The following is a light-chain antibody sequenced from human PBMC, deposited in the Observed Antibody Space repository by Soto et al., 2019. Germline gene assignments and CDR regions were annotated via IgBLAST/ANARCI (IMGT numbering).Light chain of an antibody. CDR2: GAS. V-gene: IGKV3-20*01. CDR3: QQYGSSPET. Sequence: DIVLQHSPGTLTLSPGERATLSCRASQSVSSSYLAWYQQKPGQAPRLLIYGASSRATGIPDRFSGSGSGTDFTLTISRLEPEDFAVYYCQQYGSSPETFGQGTKVDIK. CDR1: QSVSSSY. J-gene: IGKJ1*01.